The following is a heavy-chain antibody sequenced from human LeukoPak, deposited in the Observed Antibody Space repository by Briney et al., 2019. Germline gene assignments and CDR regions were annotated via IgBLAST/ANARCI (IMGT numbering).Heavy chain of an antibody. V-gene: IGHV3-30-3*01. D-gene: IGHD3-10*01. Sequence: GGSLRLSCAASGFAFSVYAMSWLRQPPGKGLEWVAVISFDGTNKYYANSVQGRFTISRDNSKNTLYLQMNNLRAEDTALYYCARDMYDNGWSSFGYWGQGTLVTVSS. J-gene: IGHJ4*02. CDR2: ISFDGTNK. CDR1: GFAFSVYA. CDR3: ARDMYDNGWSSFGY.